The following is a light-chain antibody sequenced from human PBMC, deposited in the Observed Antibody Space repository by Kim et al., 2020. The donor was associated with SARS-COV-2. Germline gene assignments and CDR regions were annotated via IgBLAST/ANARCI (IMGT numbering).Light chain of an antibody. CDR2: SDS. CDR3: QVWDSSTARV. J-gene: IGLJ2*01. V-gene: IGLV3-9*01. Sequence: VARGQTARITCGGNNIGSKNVHWYQQKPGQARVLVIYSDSNRPSGIPERFSGSNSGNTATLTISRAQAGDEADYYCQVWDSSTARVFGGGTKLTVL. CDR1: NIGSKN.